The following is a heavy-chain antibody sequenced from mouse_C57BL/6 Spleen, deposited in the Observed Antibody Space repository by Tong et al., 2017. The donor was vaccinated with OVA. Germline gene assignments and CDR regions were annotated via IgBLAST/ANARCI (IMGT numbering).Heavy chain of an antibody. V-gene: IGHV1-15*01. J-gene: IGHJ4*01. Sequence: VQLQESGAELVRPGASVTLSCKASGYTFTDYEMHWVKQTPVHGLEWIGAIDPETGGTAYNQKFKGKAILTADKSSSTAYMELRSLTSEDSAVYYCTPYDYDGYYYAMDYWGQGPSVTVSS. CDR3: TPYDYDGYYYAMDY. CDR2: IDPETGGT. CDR1: GYTFTDYE. D-gene: IGHD2-4*01.